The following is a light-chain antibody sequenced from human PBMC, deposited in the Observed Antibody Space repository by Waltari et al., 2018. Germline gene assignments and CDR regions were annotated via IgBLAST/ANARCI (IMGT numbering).Light chain of an antibody. Sequence: SYDVTQAPSVSVSPGQTARITCSGDKLGDKFVSWSQQRPGQSPVLVIYQDTNRPSGIPERFSGSNSGTTATLTISGTQSIDEADYYCQAWDRSLVIFGGGTKLTVL. J-gene: IGLJ2*01. CDR2: QDT. CDR1: KLGDKF. CDR3: QAWDRSLVI. V-gene: IGLV3-1*01.